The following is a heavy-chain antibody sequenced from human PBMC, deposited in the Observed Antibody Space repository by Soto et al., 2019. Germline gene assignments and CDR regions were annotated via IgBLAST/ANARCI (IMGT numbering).Heavy chain of an antibody. V-gene: IGHV4-34*01. CDR2: INHSGST. Sequence: SETLSLTCAVYGGSFNGYYWSWIRQPPGKGPEWIGDINHSGSTNYNPSLKSRVTISVDTAKNQFSLKLRSVTAADMAVFYCARAPDKYYFDSWGQGTLVTVSS. J-gene: IGHJ4*02. CDR3: ARAPDKYYFDS. CDR1: GGSFNGYY.